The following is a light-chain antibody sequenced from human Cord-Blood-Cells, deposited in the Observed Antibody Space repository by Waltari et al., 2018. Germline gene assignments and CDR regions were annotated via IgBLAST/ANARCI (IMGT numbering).Light chain of an antibody. CDR2: QDS. J-gene: IGLJ2*01. CDR3: QAWDSSTVV. CDR1: ILGDTS. Sequence: SYELTQPPSVSVSPGQTATITCSGDILGDTSACWYQQKPGQSPVLVIYQDSKRPSGIPERFSGSNSGNTATLTISGTQAMDEADYYCQAWDSSTVVFGGGTKLTVL. V-gene: IGLV3-1*01.